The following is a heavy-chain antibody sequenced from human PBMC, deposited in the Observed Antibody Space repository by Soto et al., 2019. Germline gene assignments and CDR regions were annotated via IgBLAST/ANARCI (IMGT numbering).Heavy chain of an antibody. V-gene: IGHV3-21*06. D-gene: IGHD2-21*01. J-gene: IGHJ6*03. CDR1: GFIFSNYK. Sequence: EVQLVESGGGLVKPGGSLTLSGATSGFIFSNYKMNWVRQAPGKGLEWVSSISGTSSHIYYADSVKGRFTISRDNAENSLYLQMNSLRAEDKAVYYCAREHLFAGYYYYLDVWGKGTTVIVSS. CDR2: ISGTSSHI. CDR3: AREHLFAGYYYYLDV.